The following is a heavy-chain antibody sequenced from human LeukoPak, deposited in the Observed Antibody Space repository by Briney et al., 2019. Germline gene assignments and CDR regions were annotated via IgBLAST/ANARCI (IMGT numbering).Heavy chain of an antibody. V-gene: IGHV1-69*04. Sequence: SVKVSCRASGGTFSSYAISWVRQAPGQGLEWMGRIIPIFGIANYAQKFQGRVTITADKSTSTAYMELSSLRSEDTAVYYCARYYYDSSGFSQTFFDCWGQGTLVTVAS. CDR1: GGTFSSYA. CDR2: IIPIFGIA. D-gene: IGHD3-22*01. J-gene: IGHJ4*02. CDR3: ARYYYDSSGFSQTFFDC.